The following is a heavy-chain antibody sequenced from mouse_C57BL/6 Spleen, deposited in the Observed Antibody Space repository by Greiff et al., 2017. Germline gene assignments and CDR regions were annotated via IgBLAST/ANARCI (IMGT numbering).Heavy chain of an antibody. V-gene: IGHV3-6*01. CDR2: ISYDGSN. CDR3: ARGGDYYGSTVYFDV. D-gene: IGHD1-1*01. Sequence: EVKLQESGPGLVKPSQSLSLTCSVTGYSITSGYYWNWIRQFPGNKLEWMGYISYDGSNNYNPSLKNRIPITRDTSKNQFFLKLNSVTTEDTATYDCARGGDYYGSTVYFDVWGTGTTVTVSS. CDR1: GYSITSGYY. J-gene: IGHJ1*03.